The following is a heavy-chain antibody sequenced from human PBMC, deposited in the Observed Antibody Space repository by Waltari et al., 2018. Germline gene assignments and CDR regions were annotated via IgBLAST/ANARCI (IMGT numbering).Heavy chain of an antibody. J-gene: IGHJ4*02. Sequence: QVQLVQSGAEVKKPGASVKVSCKVSGYTLTELSMHWVRQAPGKGLEWMGGFDPEDGETIYAQKFQGRVTMTRNTSISTAYMELSSLRSEDTAVYYCARGLKALWGQGTLVTVSS. CDR3: ARGLKAL. V-gene: IGHV1-24*01. CDR1: GYTLTELS. CDR2: FDPEDGET.